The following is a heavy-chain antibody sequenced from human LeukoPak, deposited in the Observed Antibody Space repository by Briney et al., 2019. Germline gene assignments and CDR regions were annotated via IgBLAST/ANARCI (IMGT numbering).Heavy chain of an antibody. J-gene: IGHJ1*01. CDR3: ASGVAVTGVEYFQN. V-gene: IGHV4-59*01. Sequence: SETLSLTCTVSGGPITNYYWSWIRQPPGKGLEWIACVYHTGKTNYNPSLKSRVTISVDTAKDQFSLNLTSVSAADTAVYYCASGVAVTGVEYFQNWGQSTLVTVSS. D-gene: IGHD6-19*01. CDR2: VYHTGKT. CDR1: GGPITNYY.